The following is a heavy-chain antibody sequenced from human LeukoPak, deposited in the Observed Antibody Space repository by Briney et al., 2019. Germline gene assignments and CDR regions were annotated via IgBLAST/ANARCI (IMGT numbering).Heavy chain of an antibody. Sequence: ASVGVSCKTSGYTFTSYDITWVRQAPGQGLEWMGYISTYNYNTHHSQKFQGRVFMSTDSSSGTAYMDLQSLTSDDTAVYYCARHMREFWSRRQPGDAFDIWGQGTMVTVSS. V-gene: IGHV1-18*01. D-gene: IGHD3-3*01. CDR3: ARHMREFWSRRQPGDAFDI. CDR2: ISTYNYNT. J-gene: IGHJ3*02. CDR1: GYTFTSYD.